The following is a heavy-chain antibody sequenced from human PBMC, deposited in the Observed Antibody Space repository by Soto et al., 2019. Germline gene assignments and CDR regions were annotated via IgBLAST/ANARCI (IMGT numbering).Heavy chain of an antibody. CDR2: ISGNGGST. J-gene: IGHJ4*02. CDR1: GFTFSTYA. CDR3: VARYCTSTTCYQVDY. Sequence: EVQLVESGGGLVQPGGSLRLSCLASGFTFSTYAIHWIRQAPGKGLEYVSAISGNGGSTYYADSVKDRVTISRDNSKNTVYLQMSSLRTEDTAVYYCVARYCTSTTCYQVDYWGQGTLVTVSS. D-gene: IGHD2-2*01. V-gene: IGHV3-64D*06.